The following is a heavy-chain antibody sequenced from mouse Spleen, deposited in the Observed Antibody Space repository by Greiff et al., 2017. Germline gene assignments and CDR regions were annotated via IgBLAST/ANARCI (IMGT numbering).Heavy chain of an antibody. V-gene: IGHV1-54*01. CDR3: ERNAMDY. CDR2: INPGSGGT. J-gene: IGHJ4*01. CDR1: GYAFTNYL. Sequence: QVQLKESGAELVRPGTSVKVSCKASGYAFTNYLIEWVKQRPGQGLEWIGVINPGSGGTNYNEKFKGKATLTADKSSSTAYMELRSLTSEDSAVYFCERNAMDYWGQGTSVTVSS.